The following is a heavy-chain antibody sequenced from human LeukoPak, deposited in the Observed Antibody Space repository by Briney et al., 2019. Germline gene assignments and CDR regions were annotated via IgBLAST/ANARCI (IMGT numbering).Heavy chain of an antibody. V-gene: IGHV3-74*01. J-gene: IGHJ4*02. D-gene: IGHD1-26*01. Sequence: GGSLRLSCAASGFTFSSYWMLWVRQAPGKGLVWVSRINSDGSSTSYADSVKGRFTISRDNAKDTLYLQMNSLRAEDTAVYYCASGYSGSYFGFYFFDYWGQGTLVTVSS. CDR1: GFTFSSYW. CDR3: ASGYSGSYFGFYFFDY. CDR2: INSDGSST.